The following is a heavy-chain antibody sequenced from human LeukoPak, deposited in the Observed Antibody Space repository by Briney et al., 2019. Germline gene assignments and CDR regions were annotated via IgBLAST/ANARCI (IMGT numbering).Heavy chain of an antibody. CDR2: ISGNAVST. V-gene: IGHV3-23*01. D-gene: IGHD2/OR15-2a*01. CDR3: AKDSTSAWFDP. CDR1: GFTFNSFA. J-gene: IGHJ5*02. Sequence: GGSLRLSCAASGFTFNSFAMSWVRQAPGKGVEWVSTISGNAVSTYYADSVKGRFTISRDNSKNTVYVQMNSLRAEDTAVYYCAKDSTSAWFDPWGQGTLVTVSS.